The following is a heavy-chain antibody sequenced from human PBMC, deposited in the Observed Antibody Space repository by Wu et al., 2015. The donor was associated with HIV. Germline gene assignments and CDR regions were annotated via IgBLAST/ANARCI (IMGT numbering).Heavy chain of an antibody. J-gene: IGHJ3*01. V-gene: IGHV1-69*12. CDR1: GGTFS. CDR2: IISVFDTT. Sequence: QVQLVQSGTEVKKPGSSVKVSCKSSGGTFSISWVRQAPGQGLEWMGWIISVFDTTEYAQKFQGRVTFTADESTSTAYMELSSLRFDDTAVYYCARVGTTGTNVFDVWGQGTMVTV. D-gene: IGHD1-1*01. CDR3: ARVGTTGTNVFDV.